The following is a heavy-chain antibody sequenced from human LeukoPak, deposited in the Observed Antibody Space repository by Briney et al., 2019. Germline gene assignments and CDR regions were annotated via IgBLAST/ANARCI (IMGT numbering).Heavy chain of an antibody. Sequence: GSLRLSCAASGFTFSSYSMNWVRQAPGKGLEWVSYISSSGSTISSADSVKGRFTISRDNAKNSLYLQMNSLRAEDTAVYYCAREQWLLREYFDYWGQGTLVPVSS. J-gene: IGHJ4*02. CDR3: AREQWLLREYFDY. CDR2: ISSSGSTI. CDR1: GFTFSSYS. V-gene: IGHV3-48*04. D-gene: IGHD6-19*01.